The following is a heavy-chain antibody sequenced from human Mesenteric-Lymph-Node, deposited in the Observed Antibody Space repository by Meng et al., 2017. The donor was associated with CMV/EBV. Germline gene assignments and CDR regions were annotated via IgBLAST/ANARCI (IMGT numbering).Heavy chain of an antibody. D-gene: IGHD5-18*01. Sequence: YTFTNYDLHWVRQATGQGLEWMGWMNPNNDNTGYAQKFQGRVTMTTNTSVSTAYMELSSLRSDDTAMYFCARGLRQLWLRGGGGADYWGQGTLVTVSS. CDR3: ARGLRQLWLRGGGGADY. CDR1: YTFTNYD. CDR2: MNPNNDNT. J-gene: IGHJ4*02. V-gene: IGHV1-8*01.